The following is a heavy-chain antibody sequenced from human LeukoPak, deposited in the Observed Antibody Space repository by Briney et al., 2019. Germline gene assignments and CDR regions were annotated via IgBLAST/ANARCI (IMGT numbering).Heavy chain of an antibody. CDR2: IWYDGSNK. J-gene: IGHJ4*02. CDR3: ARGGFTYDDFWSAYYTADC. CDR1: GFTFSSFG. Sequence: GGSLRLSCAASGFTFSSFGLHWVRQAPGKGLEWVAVIWYDGSNKYYADSVKGRFTISRDNSKNTLYLQMNSLRAEDTAVYYCARGGFTYDDFWSAYYTADCWGQGTLVTVSS. D-gene: IGHD3-3*01. V-gene: IGHV3-33*01.